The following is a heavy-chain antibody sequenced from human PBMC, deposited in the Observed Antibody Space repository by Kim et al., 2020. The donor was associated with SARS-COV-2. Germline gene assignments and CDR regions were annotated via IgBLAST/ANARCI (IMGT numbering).Heavy chain of an antibody. J-gene: IGHJ6*03. CDR2: ISGSGGST. D-gene: IGHD3-10*01. Sequence: GGSLRLSCAASGFTFSSFAMSWVRQAPGKGLEWVSAISGSGGSTYYADSVKGRFTISRDNSKNTLYLQMNSLRAEDTAVYYCAKGGFGELPYYYYDMDVCGKGSTVTVSS. CDR1: GFTFSSFA. V-gene: IGHV3-23*01. CDR3: AKGGFGELPYYYYDMDV.